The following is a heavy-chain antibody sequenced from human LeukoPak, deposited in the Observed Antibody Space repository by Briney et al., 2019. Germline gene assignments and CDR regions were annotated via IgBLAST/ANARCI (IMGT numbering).Heavy chain of an antibody. CDR2: ISSSSTI. CDR1: GFTFSSYS. V-gene: IGHV3-48*01. D-gene: IGHD6-13*01. CDR3: ARGAVGSSWFNY. Sequence: GGSLRLSCAASGFTFSSYSMNWVRQAPGKGLEWVSYISSSSTIYYADSVKGRFTISRDNAKNSLYLQMNGLRAEDTAVYYCARGAVGSSWFNYWGQGTLVTVSS. J-gene: IGHJ4*02.